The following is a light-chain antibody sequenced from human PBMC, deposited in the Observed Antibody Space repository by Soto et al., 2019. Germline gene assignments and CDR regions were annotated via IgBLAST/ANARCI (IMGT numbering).Light chain of an antibody. CDR2: KAS. J-gene: IGKJ1*01. Sequence: DIRMTQSPSTLSASVGDRVTITCRASQSISSWLAWYQQKPGKAPKLLIYKASSLESGVPSRFSGSGSGTEFTLTISSLQPDDFATYYCQQYISHPWTFGQGTKVEIK. CDR3: QQYISHPWT. V-gene: IGKV1-5*03. CDR1: QSISSW.